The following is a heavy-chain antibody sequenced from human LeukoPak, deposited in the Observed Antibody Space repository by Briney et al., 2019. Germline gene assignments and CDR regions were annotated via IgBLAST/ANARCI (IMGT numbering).Heavy chain of an antibody. CDR2: ISSSGTSV. D-gene: IGHD4-17*01. CDR1: GFTFSSYW. Sequence: PGGSLRLSCAASGFTFSSYWMNWVRQAPGKGLEWVSYISSSGTSVDYADSVKGRFTMSRDNAKNSLYLHMSSLRVEDTAVYYCARDRYGDFGRGIFDYWGLGTLVTVSS. V-gene: IGHV3-48*04. CDR3: ARDRYGDFGRGIFDY. J-gene: IGHJ4*02.